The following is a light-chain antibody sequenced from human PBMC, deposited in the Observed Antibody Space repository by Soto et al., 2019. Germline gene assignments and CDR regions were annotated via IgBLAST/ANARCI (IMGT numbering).Light chain of an antibody. Sequence: QSVLTEPPSASGTPGQTIAISCSGGSSNIGSHTVNWYQQLPGTAPRLLIYSNTQRPSGVPDLFSGSKSGTSASLAISGLQSEYEGDYYSAARDDSLNGVVFGGGTKLTVL. J-gene: IGLJ2*01. CDR2: SNT. CDR3: AARDDSLNGVV. V-gene: IGLV1-44*01. CDR1: SSNIGSHT.